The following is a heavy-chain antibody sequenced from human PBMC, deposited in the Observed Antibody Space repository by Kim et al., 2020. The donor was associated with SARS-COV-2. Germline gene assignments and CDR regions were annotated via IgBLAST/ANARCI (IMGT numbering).Heavy chain of an antibody. CDR3: ASGYSGYDSPSGMDDY. CDR1: GFTFSSYS. Sequence: GGSLRLSCAASGFTFSSYSMNWVRQAPGKGLEWVSSINSSSSYIYYADSVKGRFTISSDNAKNLLSLQMNSLRAEDTAVYYCASGYSGYDSPSGMDDYWGQGTLVTVSS. CDR2: INSSSSYI. D-gene: IGHD5-12*01. J-gene: IGHJ4*02. V-gene: IGHV3-21*01.